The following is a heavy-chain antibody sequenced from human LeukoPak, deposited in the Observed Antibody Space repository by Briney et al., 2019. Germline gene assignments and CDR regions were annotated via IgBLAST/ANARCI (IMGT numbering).Heavy chain of an antibody. CDR3: AKDLLRYFPY. D-gene: IGHD3-9*01. CDR1: GFTFSSYG. V-gene: IGHV3-30*02. J-gene: IGHJ4*02. CDR2: IRYDGSNK. Sequence: PGGSLRLSCAASGFTFSSYGMHWVRQAPGKGLEWVAFIRYDGSNKHYADSVKGRFTISRDNSKNTLYLQMNSLRAEDTAVYYCAKDLLRYFPYWGQGTLVTVSS.